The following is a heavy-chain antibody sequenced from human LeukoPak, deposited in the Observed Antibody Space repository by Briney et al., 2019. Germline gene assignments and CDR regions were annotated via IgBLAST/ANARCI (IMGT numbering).Heavy chain of an antibody. J-gene: IGHJ4*02. Sequence: GASVKVSCKASGYTFTGYYMHWVRQAPGKGLEWMGGFDPEDGETIYAQKFQGRVTMTEDTSTDTAYMELSSLRSEDTAVYYCATLTLSYYYDSSGPDYWGQGTLVTVSS. CDR1: GYTFTGYY. D-gene: IGHD3-22*01. CDR2: FDPEDGET. CDR3: ATLTLSYYYDSSGPDY. V-gene: IGHV1-24*01.